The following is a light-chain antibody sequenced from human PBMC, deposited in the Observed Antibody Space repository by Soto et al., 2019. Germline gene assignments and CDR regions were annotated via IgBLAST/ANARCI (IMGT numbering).Light chain of an antibody. CDR3: VLYMGGGISV. Sequence: QTVVTQEPSFSVSPGGTVTLTCGLSSGSVSTSYYPSWYQQTPGQAPHTPIYGTNTRASGVPDRFSGSILGNKAALTITGAQADDESDYYCVLYMGGGISVFGGGTKLTVL. J-gene: IGLJ2*01. V-gene: IGLV8-61*01. CDR1: SGSVSTSYY. CDR2: GTN.